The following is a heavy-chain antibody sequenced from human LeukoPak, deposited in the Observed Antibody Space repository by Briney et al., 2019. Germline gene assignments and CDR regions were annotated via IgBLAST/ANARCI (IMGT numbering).Heavy chain of an antibody. Sequence: PSETLSLTCTVSGGSISSSGYYWGWIRQPPGKGLEWIGSIYYSGSTYYNPSLKSRVTISVDTSKNQFSLKLSSVTAADTAVYYCARLDIVVVPAAIDYWGQGTLVTVSS. J-gene: IGHJ4*02. D-gene: IGHD2-2*03. CDR3: ARLDIVVVPAAIDY. CDR1: GGSISSSGYY. CDR2: IYYSGST. V-gene: IGHV4-39*01.